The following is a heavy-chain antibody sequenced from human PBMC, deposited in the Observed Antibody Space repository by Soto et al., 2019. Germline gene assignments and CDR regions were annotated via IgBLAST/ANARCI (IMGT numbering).Heavy chain of an antibody. CDR3: AKEIAVAVATPPEY. V-gene: IGHV3-23*01. Sequence: EVQLLESGGGLVQPGGSLRLSCTASGFTYSIYAMAWVRQAPGKGLEWVSAISGSGGETYYADSVKGRFTISRDNSKNTVYLQMTNLRADDTAVYYCAKEIAVAVATPPEYWGQGTLDTVSS. CDR1: GFTYSIYA. D-gene: IGHD5-12*01. J-gene: IGHJ4*02. CDR2: ISGSGGET.